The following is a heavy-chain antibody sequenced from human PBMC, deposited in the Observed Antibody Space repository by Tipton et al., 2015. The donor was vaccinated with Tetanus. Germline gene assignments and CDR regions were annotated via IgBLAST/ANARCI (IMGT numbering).Heavy chain of an antibody. CDR1: GGSVNSDDYY. J-gene: IGHJ3*01. Sequence: TLSLTCTVSGGSVNSDDYYWTWIRQHPGKGLDWIGYIFHTGGADYNPSLKSHATISIDTSKNQFSLKLSSVTAADTAVYYCARRSYCSSSRCFDAFDLWGQGTMVTVSS. V-gene: IGHV4-31*01. D-gene: IGHD2-2*01. CDR3: ARRSYCSSSRCFDAFDL. CDR2: IFHTGGA.